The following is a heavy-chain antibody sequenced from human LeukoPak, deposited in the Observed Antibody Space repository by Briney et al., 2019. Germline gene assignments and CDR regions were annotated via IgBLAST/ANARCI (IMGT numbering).Heavy chain of an antibody. D-gene: IGHD6-13*01. J-gene: IGHJ3*02. V-gene: IGHV4-30-4*01. CDR2: IYYSGST. CDR1: GDSISSGDYY. Sequence: SETLSLTCTVSGDSISSGDYYWSWIRQPPGKGLEWIGYIYYSGSTYYNPSLKSRVTISVDTSKNQFSLKLSSVTAADTAVYYCARVGIAAAGTRPDAFDIWGQGTMVTVSS. CDR3: ARVGIAAAGTRPDAFDI.